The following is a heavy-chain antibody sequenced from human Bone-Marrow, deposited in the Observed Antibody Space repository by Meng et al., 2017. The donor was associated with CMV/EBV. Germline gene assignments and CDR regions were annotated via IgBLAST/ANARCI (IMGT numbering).Heavy chain of an antibody. CDR1: GYSITSGFY. J-gene: IGHJ3*02. CDR2: IYYSGST. D-gene: IGHD5-18*01. Sequence: SETLSLTCTVSGYSITSGFYWVWIRQPPGKGLEWIGYIYYSGSTNYNPSLKSRVTISVDTSKNQFSLKLSSVTAADTAVYYCARIDTAMDHDAFDIWGQGTMVTVSS. CDR3: ARIDTAMDHDAFDI. V-gene: IGHV4-61*01.